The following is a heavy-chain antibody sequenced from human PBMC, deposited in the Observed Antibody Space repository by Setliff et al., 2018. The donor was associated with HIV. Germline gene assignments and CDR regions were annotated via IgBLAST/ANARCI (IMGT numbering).Heavy chain of an antibody. D-gene: IGHD2-21*02. J-gene: IGHJ1*01. CDR1: GGSISSYY. CDR3: ASRGIVVVTMSMPDEFFVH. V-gene: IGHV4-59*04. CDR2: IYYSGTT. Sequence: PSETLSLTCTVSGGSISSYYWNWIRQPPGKGLEWIGYIYYSGTTYYNPSLRGRVTISVDRSRNQFSLTLNSVTAADTATYYCASRGIVVVTMSMPDEFFVHWGHGTLVTVSS.